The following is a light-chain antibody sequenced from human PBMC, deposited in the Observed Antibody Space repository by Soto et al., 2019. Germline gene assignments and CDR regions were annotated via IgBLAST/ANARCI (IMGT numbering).Light chain of an antibody. V-gene: IGKV3-20*01. CDR2: GAS. CDR3: QQYNYSPPD. CDR1: QSLYSGY. J-gene: IGKJ5*01. Sequence: EIVLTQSPGTLSLSPGERATLSCRVSQSLYSGYLAWYQQKPGQAPRLLIYGASSRATGIPDRFSGSGSGTDFTLTISRLEPEDFAVYYCQQYNYSPPDFGQGTRLEIK.